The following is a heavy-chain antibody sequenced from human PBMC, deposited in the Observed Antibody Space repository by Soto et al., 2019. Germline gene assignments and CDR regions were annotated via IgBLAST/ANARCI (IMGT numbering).Heavy chain of an antibody. D-gene: IGHD6-13*01. CDR2: TYYRSKWYN. V-gene: IGHV6-1*01. J-gene: IGHJ6*02. Sequence: SQTLSLTCAISGDSVSSNSAAWNWIRQSPSRGLEWLGRTYYRSKWYNDYAVSVKSRITINPDTSKNQFSLQPNSVTPEDTAVYYCARGYSSSWYGGYYYYGMDVWGQGTTVTVS. CDR1: GDSVSSNSAA. CDR3: ARGYSSSWYGGYYYYGMDV.